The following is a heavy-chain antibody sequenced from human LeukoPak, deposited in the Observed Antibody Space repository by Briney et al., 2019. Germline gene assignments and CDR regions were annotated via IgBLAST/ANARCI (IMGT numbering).Heavy chain of an antibody. D-gene: IGHD3-22*01. CDR3: ARGPPQMIVPIY. CDR2: IYSGGST. J-gene: IGHJ4*02. Sequence: PGGSLRLSCAASGFTFTYAWMSWVRQAPGKGLEWVSVIYSGGSTYYADSVKGRFTISRDNSKNTLYLQMNSLRVEDTAVYYCARGPPQMIVPIYWGQGTLVTVSS. V-gene: IGHV3-53*01. CDR1: GFTFTYAW.